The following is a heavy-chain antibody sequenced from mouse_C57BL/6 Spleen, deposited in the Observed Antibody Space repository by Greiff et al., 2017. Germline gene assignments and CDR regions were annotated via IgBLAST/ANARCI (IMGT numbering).Heavy chain of an antibody. D-gene: IGHD1-1*01. V-gene: IGHV1-26*01. CDR2: INPNNGGT. Sequence: EVQLQQSGPELVKPGASVKISCKASGYTFTDYYMNWVKQSHGKSLEWIGDINPNNGGTSYNQKFKGKATLTVDKSSSTAYMELRSLTSEDSAVYYCARPSTEGYFDYWGQGTTLTVSS. CDR1: GYTFTDYY. CDR3: ARPSTEGYFDY. J-gene: IGHJ2*01.